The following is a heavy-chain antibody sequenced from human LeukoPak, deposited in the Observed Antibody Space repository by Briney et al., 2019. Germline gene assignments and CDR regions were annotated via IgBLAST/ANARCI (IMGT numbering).Heavy chain of an antibody. J-gene: IGHJ5*02. CDR2: IYHSGST. CDR1: GGSISSGGYY. D-gene: IGHD1-26*01. V-gene: IGHV4-30-2*01. CDR3: ARGGATTNWFDP. Sequence: SETLSLTCTVSGGSISSGGYYWSWIRQPPGKGLEWIGYIYHSGSTYYNPSLKSRVTISVDRSKNQFSLKLSSVTAADTAVYYCARGGATTNWFDPWGQGTLVTVSS.